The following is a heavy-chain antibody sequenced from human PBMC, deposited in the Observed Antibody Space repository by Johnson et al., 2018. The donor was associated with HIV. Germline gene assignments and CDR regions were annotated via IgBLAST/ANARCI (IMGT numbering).Heavy chain of an antibody. CDR1: GFTFSSYA. Sequence: QVQLVESGGGVVQPGRSLRLSCAASGFTFSSYAMHWVRQAPGKGLEWVAVISHDGSNKYYADSVKGRFPISRDNSRNTLYLQMNGLSDEDAADYYCGREQWGEWYSGTYGGAVDIWGQGTMVTVSS. J-gene: IGHJ3*02. D-gene: IGHD1-26*01. CDR2: ISHDGSNK. CDR3: GREQWGEWYSGTYGGAVDI. V-gene: IGHV3-30*04.